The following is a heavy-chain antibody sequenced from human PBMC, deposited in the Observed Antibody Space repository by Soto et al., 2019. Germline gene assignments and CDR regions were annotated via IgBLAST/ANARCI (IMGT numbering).Heavy chain of an antibody. CDR2: INPNSGDT. V-gene: IGHV1-2*02. D-gene: IGHD3-3*01. CDR3: ARFGNGLDY. J-gene: IGHJ6*02. Sequence: QVQLVQSGAEVKKPGASVRVSCKAFGYTFTGDYIHWVRQAPGQGLEWMGWINPNSGDTYSAPKFQGRVTMTRDTSISTAYMELSGLRSDDTAVYYCARFGNGLDYWGQGTTVTVSS. CDR1: GYTFTGDY.